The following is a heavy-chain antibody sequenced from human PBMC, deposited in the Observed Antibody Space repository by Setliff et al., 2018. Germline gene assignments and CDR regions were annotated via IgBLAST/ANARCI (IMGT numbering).Heavy chain of an antibody. CDR2: IYTSWST. CDR3: ARATSGWYSAYYYYMDV. V-gene: IGHV4-61*09. Sequence: KTSETLSLTCTVSDDSISSRHYYWSWIWQPAGKGLEWLGQIYTSWSTNYNPSLKGRATLSIDASKRQFSLKLTSVTAADTAVYYCARATSGWYSAYYYYMDVWGKGTTVTVSS. CDR1: DDSISSRHYY. J-gene: IGHJ6*03. D-gene: IGHD6-19*01.